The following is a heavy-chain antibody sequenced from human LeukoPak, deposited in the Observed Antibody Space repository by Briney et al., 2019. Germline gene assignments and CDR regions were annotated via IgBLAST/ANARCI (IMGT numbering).Heavy chain of an antibody. CDR3: ARDENNWFDP. Sequence: SETLSLTCAVYGGSFSGYYWSWIRQPPGKGLEWIGEINHSGSTNYNPSLKSRVTISVDTSKNQFSLKLSSVTAADTAVYYCARDENNWFDPWGQGTLVTVSS. CDR1: GGSFSGYY. V-gene: IGHV4-34*01. J-gene: IGHJ5*02. CDR2: INHSGST.